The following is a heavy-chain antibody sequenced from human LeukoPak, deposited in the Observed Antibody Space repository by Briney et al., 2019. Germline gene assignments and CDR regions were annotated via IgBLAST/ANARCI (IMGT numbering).Heavy chain of an antibody. CDR2: IYTSGST. D-gene: IGHD4-23*01. Sequence: SETLSLTCTVSGVSISSGSYYWSWIRQPAGKGLEWIGRIYTSGSTNYNPSLKSRVTISVDTYKNHFSLKLSSVTAAHTAVYYCSTRLATVVTGYYYSYMDVWGKGTTVTVSS. V-gene: IGHV4-61*02. J-gene: IGHJ6*03. CDR3: STRLATVVTGYYYSYMDV. CDR1: GVSISSGSYY.